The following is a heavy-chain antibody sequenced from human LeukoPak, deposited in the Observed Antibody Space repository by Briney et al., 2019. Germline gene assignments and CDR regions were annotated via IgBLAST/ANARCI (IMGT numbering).Heavy chain of an antibody. CDR1: GYSFTSYW. V-gene: IGHV5-51*01. Sequence: GESLKISCKGSGYSFTSYWIGWVRQMPGKGLKWMGIIYPGDSDTRYSPSFQGQVTISADKSISTAYLQWSSLKASDTAMYYCARHLTYYDILTGYYPPYYFDYWGQGTLVTVSS. CDR3: ARHLTYYDILTGYYPPYYFDY. D-gene: IGHD3-9*01. J-gene: IGHJ4*02. CDR2: IYPGDSDT.